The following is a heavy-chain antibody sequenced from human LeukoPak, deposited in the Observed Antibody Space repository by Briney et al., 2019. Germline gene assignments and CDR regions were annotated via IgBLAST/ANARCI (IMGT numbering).Heavy chain of an antibody. D-gene: IGHD3-22*01. CDR2: ISGSGGST. Sequence: GGSLRLSCAASGFTFSSYGMSWVRQAPGEWLEWVSAISGSGGSTYNADSVKGRFTISRDNSKTTLYLQMNSLRAEDTALYYCARVVGYYYDTSGYYGPYYFDYWGQGTLVTVSS. CDR3: ARVVGYYYDTSGYYGPYYFDY. V-gene: IGHV3-23*01. CDR1: GFTFSSYG. J-gene: IGHJ4*02.